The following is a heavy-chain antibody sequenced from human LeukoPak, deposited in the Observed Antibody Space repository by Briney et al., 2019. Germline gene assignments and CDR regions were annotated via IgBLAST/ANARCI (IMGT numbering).Heavy chain of an antibody. Sequence: SVKVSCNASGGTFSSYAISWDRKAPGQGLEWMGGIIPIFGTANYAQKFQGRVTITADESTSTAYMELSSLRSEDTAVYYCASPATYGSGSYFSSCIYYWSQGTLVTVSS. CDR2: IIPIFGTA. D-gene: IGHD3-10*01. CDR3: ASPATYGSGSYFSSCIYY. V-gene: IGHV1-69*01. CDR1: GGTFSSYA. J-gene: IGHJ4*02.